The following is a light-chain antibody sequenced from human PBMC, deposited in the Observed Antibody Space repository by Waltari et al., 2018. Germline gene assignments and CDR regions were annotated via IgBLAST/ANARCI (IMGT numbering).Light chain of an antibody. V-gene: IGKV1-39*01. CDR3: QQTYNSPWA. CDR1: QGVSVY. J-gene: IGKJ1*01. CDR2: TVS. Sequence: DIQMTQSPSSLSASVGDRVTISCRASQGVSVYLNLYQQKPGKAPNLLIYTVSNLHSGVPSRFSGSGSGTDFTLTISSLQPEDFATYYCQQTYNSPWAFGQGTKVEIK.